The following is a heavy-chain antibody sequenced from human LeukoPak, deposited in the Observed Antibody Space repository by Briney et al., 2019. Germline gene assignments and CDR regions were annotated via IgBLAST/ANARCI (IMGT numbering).Heavy chain of an antibody. CDR2: ISGSGGST. J-gene: IGHJ4*02. Sequence: AGGSLRLSCTASGFGIGASFINWVSQAPGKGLEWVSAISGSGGSTYYADSVKGRFTISRDNSKNTLYLQMNSLRAEDTAVYYCAKDSVLRFLEWLSPRFDYWGQGTLVTVSS. D-gene: IGHD3-3*01. CDR3: AKDSVLRFLEWLSPRFDY. CDR1: GFGIGASF. V-gene: IGHV3-23*01.